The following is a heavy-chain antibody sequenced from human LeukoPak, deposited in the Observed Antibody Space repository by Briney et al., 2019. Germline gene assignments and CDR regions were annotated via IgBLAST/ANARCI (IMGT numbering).Heavy chain of an antibody. CDR2: MSSDGGDI. CDR3: PRWSFLVAGTFDY. J-gene: IGHJ4*02. Sequence: GGSLRLSCAASGFTFSRYGMHWVRQAPGKGLEWLAVMSSDGGDIYYADSVKGRFTISGDNSKNSLYLQMNSLRAEDTAVYYCPRWSFLVAGTFDYWGQGTLVTVSS. D-gene: IGHD6-19*01. V-gene: IGHV3-30*03. CDR1: GFTFSRYG.